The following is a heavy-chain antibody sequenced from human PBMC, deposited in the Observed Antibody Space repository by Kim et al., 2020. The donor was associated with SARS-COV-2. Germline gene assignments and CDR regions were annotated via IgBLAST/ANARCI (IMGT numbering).Heavy chain of an antibody. J-gene: IGHJ6*02. CDR3: ARVVAAAGPVHYYYYYGMDV. CDR1: GGSFSGYY. CDR2: INHSGST. V-gene: IGHV4-34*01. D-gene: IGHD6-13*01. Sequence: SETLSLTCAVYGGSFSGYYWSWIRQPPGKGLEWIGEINHSGSTNYNPSLKSRVTISVDTSKNQFSLKLSSVTAADTAVYYCARVVAAAGPVHYYYYYGMDVWGQGTTVTVSS.